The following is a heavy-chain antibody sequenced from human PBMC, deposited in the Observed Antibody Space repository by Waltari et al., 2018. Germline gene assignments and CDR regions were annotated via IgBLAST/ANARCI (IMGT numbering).Heavy chain of an antibody. D-gene: IGHD6-19*01. J-gene: IGHJ3*02. CDR3: ARHLYSSEGAFDI. CDR2: INHSGST. V-gene: IGHV4-34*01. CDR1: GGSFSGSY. Sequence: QVQLQQWGAGLLKPSETLSLTCAVYGGSFSGSYWSWIRQPPGKGREWIGEINHSGSTNYNPSLKSRVTISVDTSKNQFSLKLSSVTAADTAVYYCARHLYSSEGAFDIWGQGTMVTVSS.